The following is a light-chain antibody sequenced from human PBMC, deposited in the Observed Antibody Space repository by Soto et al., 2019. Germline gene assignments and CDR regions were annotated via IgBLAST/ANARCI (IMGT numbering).Light chain of an antibody. CDR3: QQYGDWPGA. CDR1: QSVGSK. CDR2: DAS. Sequence: EIVLTQSPDTLSVSPGERATLSCRASQSVGSKLAWYQQRPGQAPRLLIYDASNRATGIPGRFSGSGSGTEFSLTISSLQSEDFAVYSCQQYGDWPGAFGGGTKVDIK. V-gene: IGKV3D-15*01. J-gene: IGKJ4*01.